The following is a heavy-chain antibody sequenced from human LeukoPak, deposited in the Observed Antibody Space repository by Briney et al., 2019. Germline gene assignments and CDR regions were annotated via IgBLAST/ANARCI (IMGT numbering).Heavy chain of an antibody. CDR2: INPSGGST. D-gene: IGHD6-19*01. Sequence: ASVKVCCKASGYTFTNYYMHWVRQAPGQGLEWMGIINPSGGSTSYAQKFQGRVTMTRDTSTSTVYMELSSLRSEDTAVYYCARGSSLISVAGNIDYWGQGTLVTVSS. V-gene: IGHV1-46*01. CDR1: GYTFTNYY. CDR3: ARGSSLISVAGNIDY. J-gene: IGHJ4*02.